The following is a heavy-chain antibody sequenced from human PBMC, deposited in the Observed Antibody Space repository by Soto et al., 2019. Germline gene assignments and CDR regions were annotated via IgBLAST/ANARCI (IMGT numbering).Heavy chain of an antibody. V-gene: IGHV4-34*01. J-gene: IGHJ5*02. D-gene: IGHD6-19*01. CDR3: ARGHVGYSSGWYQGLCWFDP. CDR1: GGSFSGYY. Sequence: QVQLQQWGAGLLKPSETLSLTCAVYGGSFSGYYWSWIRQPPGKGLEWMGEINHSGSTNYNPSLKSRVTRSVDTYKEQFSLKLSSVTAADTAVYYCARGHVGYSSGWYQGLCWFDPWGQGTLVTVSS. CDR2: INHSGST.